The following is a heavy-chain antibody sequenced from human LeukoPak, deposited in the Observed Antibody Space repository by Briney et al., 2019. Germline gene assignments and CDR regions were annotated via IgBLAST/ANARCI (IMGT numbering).Heavy chain of an antibody. V-gene: IGHV3-21*01. J-gene: IGHJ4*02. D-gene: IGHD6-6*01. CDR2: ISSSSGNI. CDR3: SRGGSSSGDGLDY. Sequence: PGGSLRLSCAASGFTFSSYSMNWVRQAPGKGLEWVSSISSSSGNIYYADSVKGRFTISRANAKNLLYLQMNSLRAEDTAVYYCSRGGSSSGDGLDYWGQGTLVTVSS. CDR1: GFTFSSYS.